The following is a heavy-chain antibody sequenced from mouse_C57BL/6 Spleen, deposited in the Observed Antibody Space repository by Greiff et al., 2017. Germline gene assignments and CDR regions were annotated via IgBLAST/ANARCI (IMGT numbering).Heavy chain of an antibody. V-gene: IGHV5-12*01. Sequence: EVMLVESGGGLVQPGGSLKLSCAASGFTFSDYYMYWVRQTPEKRLEWVAYISNGGGSTYYPDTVKGRFTISRDNAKNTLYLQMSRLKSEDTAMYYCARRYGSSFDYWGQGTTLTVSS. CDR3: ARRYGSSFDY. J-gene: IGHJ2*01. D-gene: IGHD1-1*01. CDR2: ISNGGGST. CDR1: GFTFSDYY.